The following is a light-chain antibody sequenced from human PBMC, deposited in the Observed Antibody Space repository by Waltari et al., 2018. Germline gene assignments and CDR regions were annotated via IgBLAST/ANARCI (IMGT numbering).Light chain of an antibody. CDR2: GEN. CDR1: RLRSGD. J-gene: IGLJ2*01. V-gene: IGLV3-19*01. Sequence: SSELTQDPAVSVALGQTIRIPCQSDRLRSGDEHWYHQKPGQAPVLVMFGENNRPSGIPDRFSGSISGSTTSLTITGAQAEDEADYYCNSRDNRGQGVIFGGGTKVTIL. CDR3: NSRDNRGQGVI.